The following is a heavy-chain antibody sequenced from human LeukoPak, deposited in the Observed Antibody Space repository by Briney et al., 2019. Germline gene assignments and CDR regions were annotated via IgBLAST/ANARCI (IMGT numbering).Heavy chain of an antibody. Sequence: ASVKVSCKASGYTFTGHYIHWVRPAPGQGLEWMGWINCNSGDTTYAQKFQGRITVTRDTSISTIDMALSSLRPDDTAVYYCTREDYWGQGTLVTVSS. CDR2: INCNSGDT. V-gene: IGHV1-2*02. CDR3: TREDY. CDR1: GYTFTGHY. J-gene: IGHJ4*02.